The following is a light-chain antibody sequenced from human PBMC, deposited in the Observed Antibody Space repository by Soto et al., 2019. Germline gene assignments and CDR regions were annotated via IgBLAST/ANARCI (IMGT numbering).Light chain of an antibody. CDR1: SSDVGVYNS. CDR2: DVS. V-gene: IGLV2-8*01. Sequence: QSALTQPPSASGSPGQSVTISCTGTSSDVGVYNSVSWYQQHPAQAPKLMIYDVSTRPSGVPDRFSGSKSGYTASLTVSGLQAEDEADYYCSSYAGTHIVFGTGTKLTVL. CDR3: SSYAGTHIV. J-gene: IGLJ1*01.